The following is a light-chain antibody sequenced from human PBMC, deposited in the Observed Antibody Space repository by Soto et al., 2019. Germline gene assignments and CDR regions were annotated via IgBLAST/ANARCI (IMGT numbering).Light chain of an antibody. V-gene: IGKV1-5*01. CDR2: DAS. CDR1: QGISTW. J-gene: IGKJ1*01. CDR3: QQYNSYSRT. Sequence: DIQMTQSPSTLSASVGDRVTITCRASQGISTWLAWYQQKPGKAPKALIYDASSLESGVPSRFSGSGSGSEFTLTISSLQPDDFATYYCQQYNSYSRTFGQGTKVDI.